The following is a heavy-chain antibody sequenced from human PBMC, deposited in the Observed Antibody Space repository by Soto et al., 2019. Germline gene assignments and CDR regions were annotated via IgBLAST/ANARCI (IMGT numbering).Heavy chain of an antibody. D-gene: IGHD5-12*01. J-gene: IGHJ6*03. CDR2: INPNSGVT. CDR1: GDRFTDYY. V-gene: IGHV1-2*04. CDR3: ARESGGATATLDYYYFYMDV. Sequence: QVQLVQSGAEVKEPGASVTGSCRASGDRFTDYYMHWVRQAPGQGLEWMGWINPNSGVTKYAQKFQGWVTMTRDTSISTVYMQLSRLGFDDTAIYYCARESGGATATLDYYYFYMDVWGTGTTVTVSS.